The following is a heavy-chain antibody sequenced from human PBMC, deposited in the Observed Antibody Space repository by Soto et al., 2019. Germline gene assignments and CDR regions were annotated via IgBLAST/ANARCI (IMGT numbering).Heavy chain of an antibody. CDR3: AKALNYDILTGYSLYYGMDV. V-gene: IGHV3-30*18. CDR2: ISYDGSNK. D-gene: IGHD3-9*01. CDR1: GFTFSSYG. J-gene: IGHJ6*02. Sequence: QTGGSLRLSCAASGFTFSSYGMHWVRQAPGKGLEWVAVISYDGSNKYYADSVKGRFTISRDNSKNTLYLQMNSLRAEDTAVYYCAKALNYDILTGYSLYYGMDVWGQGTTVTVSS.